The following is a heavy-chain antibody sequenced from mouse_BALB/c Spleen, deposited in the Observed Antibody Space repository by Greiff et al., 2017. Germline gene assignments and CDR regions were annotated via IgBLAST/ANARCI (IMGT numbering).Heavy chain of an antibody. CDR3: ARYYYGSSLWYFDV. Sequence: EVQGVESGGGLVKPGGSLKLSCAASGFTFSSYAMSWVRQSPEKRLEWVAEISSGGSYTYYPDTVTGRFTISRDNAKNTLYLEMSSLRSEDTAMYYCARYYYGSSLWYFDVWGAGTTVTVSS. CDR1: GFTFSSYA. J-gene: IGHJ1*01. D-gene: IGHD1-1*01. CDR2: ISSGGSYT. V-gene: IGHV5-9-4*01.